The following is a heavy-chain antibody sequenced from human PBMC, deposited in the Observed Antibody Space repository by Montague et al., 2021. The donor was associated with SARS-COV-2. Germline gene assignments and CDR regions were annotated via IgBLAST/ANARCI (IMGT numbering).Heavy chain of an antibody. CDR2: ISGFGGGT. D-gene: IGHD1-14*01. J-gene: IGHJ5*02. V-gene: IGHV3-23*01. Sequence: SLRLSCAASGFTFTNYGMNWVRRAPGKGLESVAGISGFGGGTYYSDSVKGRFTIPRATSNSTLFLQMDGLRAEDTAIYYCAKSFSGTRNWFDIWGQGTLVTVSS. CDR1: GFTFTNYG. CDR3: AKSFSGTRNWFDI.